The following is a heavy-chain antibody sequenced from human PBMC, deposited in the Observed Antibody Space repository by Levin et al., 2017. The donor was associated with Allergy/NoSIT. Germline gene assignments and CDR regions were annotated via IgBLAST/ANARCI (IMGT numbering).Heavy chain of an antibody. CDR3: ARGGTSAAARPYYDYGMDV. CDR1: GFTFSSYS. J-gene: IGHJ6*02. V-gene: IGHV3-48*01. Sequence: GGSLRLSCAASGFTFSSYSMNWVRQAPGKGLEWVSYISSSSSTIYYADSVKGRFTISRDNAKNSLYLQMNSLRAEDTAVYYCARGGTSAAARPYYDYGMDVWGQGTTVTVSS. D-gene: IGHD6-13*01. CDR2: ISSSSSTI.